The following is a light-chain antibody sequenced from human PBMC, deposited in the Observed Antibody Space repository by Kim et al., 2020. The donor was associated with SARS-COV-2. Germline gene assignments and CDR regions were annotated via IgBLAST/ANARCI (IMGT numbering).Light chain of an antibody. CDR1: QGVGSW. CDR2: SAS. V-gene: IGKV1D-12*01. CDR3: QQTNTFPYT. Sequence: DIQMTQSPSSVSASVGDRVTIICRASQGVGSWLSWYQQKPGKAPQLLIYSASRLQSGVPLRFSGSGSGTDFILTISSLQPEDFATYYCQQTNTFPYTFVQGTKLEI. J-gene: IGKJ2*01.